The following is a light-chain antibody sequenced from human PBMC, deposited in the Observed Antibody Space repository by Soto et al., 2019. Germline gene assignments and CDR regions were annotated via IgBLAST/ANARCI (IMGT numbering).Light chain of an antibody. V-gene: IGKV3-20*01. CDR3: HQFGSSPQT. CDR2: GPS. CDR1: QNVNSNH. Sequence: EIVLTQSPGTLSLSPGERATLSCRASQNVNSNHIAWYQQKPGQAPRLLIYGPSSRATGIPERFSCSGSGTDFTLTISRLDPEDFAVYFCHQFGSSPQTFGHGTKVEI. J-gene: IGKJ1*01.